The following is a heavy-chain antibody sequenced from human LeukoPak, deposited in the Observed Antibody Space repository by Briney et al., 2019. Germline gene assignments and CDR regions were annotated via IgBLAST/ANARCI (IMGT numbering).Heavy chain of an antibody. J-gene: IGHJ6*03. CDR3: ARDERVRYFDWLKDGGNYYYYMDV. Sequence: GSLRLSCAASGFTFSSYEMNWVRQAPGKGLEWVSYISSSGSTIYYADSVKGRFTISRDNAKNSLYLQMNSLRAEDTAVYYCARDERVRYFDWLKDGGNYYYYMDVWGKGTTVTISS. CDR2: ISSSGSTI. CDR1: GFTFSSYE. D-gene: IGHD3-9*01. V-gene: IGHV3-48*03.